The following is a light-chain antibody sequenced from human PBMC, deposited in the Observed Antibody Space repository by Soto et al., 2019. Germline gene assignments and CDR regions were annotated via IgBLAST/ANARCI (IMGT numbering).Light chain of an antibody. Sequence: QSVLTQLSSVCGSPGQSVTISCTGTSSDVGGYNFVSRYQQHPGKTPKLMIYEVTNRPSGVSDRFSGSRSGNTASLTISGLQAEDEAEYYCLSFTSSRILVFGTGTKV. CDR3: LSFTSSRILV. CDR1: SSDVGGYNF. V-gene: IGLV2-14*01. J-gene: IGLJ1*01. CDR2: EVT.